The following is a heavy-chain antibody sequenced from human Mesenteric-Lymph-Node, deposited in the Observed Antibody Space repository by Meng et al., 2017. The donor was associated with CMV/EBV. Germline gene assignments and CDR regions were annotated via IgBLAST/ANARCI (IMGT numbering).Heavy chain of an antibody. CDR2: IYYSGST. J-gene: IGHJ5*02. CDR3: ARESGFRRVVRRDWFDP. Sequence: SETLSLTCTVSGGSISSSSYYWGWIRQPPGKGLEWIGSIYYSGSTYYNPSLKSRVTISVDTSKNQFSLKLSSVTAADTAVYYCARESGFRRVVRRDWFDPWGQGTLVTVSS. CDR1: GGSISSSSYY. D-gene: IGHD3-3*01. V-gene: IGHV4-39*07.